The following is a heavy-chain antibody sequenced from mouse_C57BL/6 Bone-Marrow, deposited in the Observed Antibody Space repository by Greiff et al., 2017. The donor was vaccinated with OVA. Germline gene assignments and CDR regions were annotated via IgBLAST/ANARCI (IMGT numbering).Heavy chain of an antibody. Sequence: VQLQQSGAELVRPGTSVKVSCKASGYAFTNYLIEWVKQRPGQGLEWIGVINPGSGGPNYNEKFKGKATLTADKSSSTAYMQLRSLTSEDSAVYFCARSGYYYFYAMDDWGQGTSVTVSS. CDR2: INPGSGGP. J-gene: IGHJ4*01. CDR1: GYAFTNYL. V-gene: IGHV1-54*01. CDR3: ARSGYYYFYAMDD. D-gene: IGHD2-1*01.